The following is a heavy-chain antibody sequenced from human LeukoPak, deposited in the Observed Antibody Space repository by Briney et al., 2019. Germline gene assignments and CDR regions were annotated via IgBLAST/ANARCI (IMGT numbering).Heavy chain of an antibody. CDR3: ARLTGLGWFDP. V-gene: IGHV5-51*01. Sequence: GESLKISCQGFGSSFTTYWIGWVRQTPGKGLEWMGIVYPGGSITHYSPSFQGQVTISADKSISTAYLQWSSLKASDTAMYYCARLTGLGWFDPWGQGTLVTVSS. CDR2: VYPGGSIT. J-gene: IGHJ5*02. CDR1: GSSFTTYW. D-gene: IGHD3-9*01.